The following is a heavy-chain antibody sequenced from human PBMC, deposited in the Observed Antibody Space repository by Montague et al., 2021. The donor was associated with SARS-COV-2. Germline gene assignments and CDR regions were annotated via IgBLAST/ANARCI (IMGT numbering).Heavy chain of an antibody. Sequence: SETLSLTCAVYGGSFSGYYWSWIRQPPGKGLEWIGEINHSGSTNYNPSLKSRVTISVDTSKNQFSLKLSSVTAADTAVYYCARHRITIFLGCMFDYWGQGTLVTVSS. CDR1: GGSFSGYY. V-gene: IGHV4-34*01. CDR2: INHSGST. J-gene: IGHJ4*02. D-gene: IGHD3-9*01. CDR3: ARHRITIFLGCMFDY.